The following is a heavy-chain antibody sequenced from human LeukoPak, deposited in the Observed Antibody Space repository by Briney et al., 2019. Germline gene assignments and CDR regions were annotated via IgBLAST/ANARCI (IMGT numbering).Heavy chain of an antibody. J-gene: IGHJ6*01. CDR3: VRDARYNWNDGGGWGMDV. Sequence: GGSLRLSCVASGFTLSNYWMGWVRQAPGKGLGWVAKIKEDGREIYYADSVKGRFTISRDNAKNSLFLQMNNPRAEDTAVYYCVRDARYNWNDGGGWGMDVWGQGTTVTVSS. CDR1: GFTLSNYW. CDR2: IKEDGREI. D-gene: IGHD1-1*01. V-gene: IGHV3-7*01.